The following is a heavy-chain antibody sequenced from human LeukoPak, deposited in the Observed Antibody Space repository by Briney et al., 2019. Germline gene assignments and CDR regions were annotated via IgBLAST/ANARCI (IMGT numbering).Heavy chain of an antibody. CDR3: ARAPLASPFYFDY. CDR2: INWTGGGT. Sequence: GGTLRLSSTASVLAVDERGMSPVRPIPGKGQEWVSGINWTGGGTAYADPLRGRFTSSKDNAKNSLYLKMDSLRAEDTALYSCARAPLASPFYFDYWGQGTLVTASS. V-gene: IGHV3-20*03. CDR1: VLAVDERG. J-gene: IGHJ4*02. D-gene: IGHD2-2*01.